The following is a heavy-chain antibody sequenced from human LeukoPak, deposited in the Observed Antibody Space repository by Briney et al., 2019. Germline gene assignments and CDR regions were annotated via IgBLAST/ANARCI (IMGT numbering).Heavy chain of an antibody. D-gene: IGHD3-22*01. V-gene: IGHV3-30-3*01. J-gene: IGHJ6*02. CDR2: ISYDGSNK. CDR1: GFTFSSYA. Sequence: GGSLRLSCAASGFTFSSYAMHWVRQAPGEGLEWVAVISYDGSNKYYADSVKGRFTISRDNSKNTLYLQMNSLRAEDTAVYYCARDGVHYYDSSGFERGMDVWGQGTTVTVSS. CDR3: ARDGVHYYDSSGFERGMDV.